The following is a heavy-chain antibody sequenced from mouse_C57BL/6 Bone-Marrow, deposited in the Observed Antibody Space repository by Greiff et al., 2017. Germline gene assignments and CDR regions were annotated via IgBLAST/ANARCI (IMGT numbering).Heavy chain of an antibody. CDR1: GYTFTSYG. J-gene: IGHJ3*01. CDR2: IYPRSGNT. CDR3: ARFYYGYDGWFAY. D-gene: IGHD2-2*01. Sequence: QVQLKESGAELARPGASVKLSCKASGYTFTSYGISWVKQRTGQGLEWIGEIYPRSGNTYSNEKFKGKATLTAYKSSSTAYMELRSLTSEDSAVYFCARFYYGYDGWFAYWGQGTLVTVSA. V-gene: IGHV1-81*01.